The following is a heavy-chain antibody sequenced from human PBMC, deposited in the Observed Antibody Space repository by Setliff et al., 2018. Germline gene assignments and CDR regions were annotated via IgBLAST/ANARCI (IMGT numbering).Heavy chain of an antibody. D-gene: IGHD3-22*01. V-gene: IGHV3-33*06. CDR3: AKATSLVITLQYFDY. CDR2: IWYDVSNK. J-gene: IGHJ4*02. Sequence: GGSLRLSCAASGFTFSSYGMHWVRQAPGKGLEWVALIWYDVSNKYYADSVKGRFTISRDNSKNTLYLQMNSLRAEDTAVYYCAKATSLVITLQYFDYWGQGTLVTV. CDR1: GFTFSSYG.